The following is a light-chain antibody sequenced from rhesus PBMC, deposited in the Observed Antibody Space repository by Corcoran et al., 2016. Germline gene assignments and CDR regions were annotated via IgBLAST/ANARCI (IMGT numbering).Light chain of an antibody. CDR2: SAY. Sequence: EIVMTQSPATLSLSPGETATLSCRASESVGSYLAWYQQKPGQAPKLLVHSAYFRATGIPDRCSGSGSRTEFTLTISSLEPEDVGVYHCQQYYDLLPTFGQGTKVEIK. CDR1: ESVGSY. CDR3: QQYYDLLPT. J-gene: IGKJ1*01. V-gene: IGKV3-40*03.